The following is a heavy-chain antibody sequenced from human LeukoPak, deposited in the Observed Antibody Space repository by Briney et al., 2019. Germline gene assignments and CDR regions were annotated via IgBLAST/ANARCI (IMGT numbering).Heavy chain of an antibody. CDR1: GFTFNSYE. V-gene: IGHV3-48*03. CDR2: ISSNGSTI. CDR3: ASETRRGYSYGSPTDGFDI. Sequence: GGSLRLSCAASGFTFNSYEMNWVRQAPGKGLEWVSYISSNGSTIYHADSVKGRFTISRDNAKNSLYLQMNSLRAEDTAVYHCASETRRGYSYGSPTDGFDIWGQGTMVTVSS. D-gene: IGHD5-18*01. J-gene: IGHJ3*02.